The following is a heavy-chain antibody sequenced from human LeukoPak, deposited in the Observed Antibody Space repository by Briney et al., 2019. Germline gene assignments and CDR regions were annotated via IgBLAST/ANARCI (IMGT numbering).Heavy chain of an antibody. J-gene: IGHJ6*02. CDR3: AKGVSADVIGMDV. Sequence: GRSLRLSCAASGFIFNSYGIHWVRQAPGKGLDWLTVISYDGSNKYYADFVKGRFTISRDNSKNTLYLQMNSLRTEDTAVYYCAKGVSADVIGMDVWGQGTTVTVSS. V-gene: IGHV3-30*18. CDR2: ISYDGSNK. D-gene: IGHD6-13*01. CDR1: GFIFNSYG.